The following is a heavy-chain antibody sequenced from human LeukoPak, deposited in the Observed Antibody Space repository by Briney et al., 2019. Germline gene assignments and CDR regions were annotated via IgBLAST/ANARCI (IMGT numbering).Heavy chain of an antibody. CDR3: AREVSSGGGEIRY. CDR1: GYTFSRYY. Sequence: ASVKVSCKASGYTFSRYYMHWVRQAPGQGLEWMGIINPSGGSTNYAQKFQGRVTMTRDTSTSTVYMELSSLRSEDTAVYYCAREVSSGGGEIRYWGQGTLVTVSS. V-gene: IGHV1-46*01. J-gene: IGHJ4*02. D-gene: IGHD3-22*01. CDR2: INPSGGST.